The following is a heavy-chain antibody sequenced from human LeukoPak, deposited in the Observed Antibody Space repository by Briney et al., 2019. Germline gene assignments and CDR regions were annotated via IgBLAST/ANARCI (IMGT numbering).Heavy chain of an antibody. CDR3: ARATYAFGGVIVIPNFDY. CDR1: GYTFTSYG. V-gene: IGHV1-18*01. J-gene: IGHJ4*02. Sequence: ASVKVSCKASGYTFTSYGISWVRQAPGQGLEWMGWISAYNGNTNYAQRLQGRVTMTTDTSTSTAYMELRSLRSDDTAVYYCARATYAFGGVIVIPNFDYWDQGTLVTVSS. D-gene: IGHD3-16*02. CDR2: ISAYNGNT.